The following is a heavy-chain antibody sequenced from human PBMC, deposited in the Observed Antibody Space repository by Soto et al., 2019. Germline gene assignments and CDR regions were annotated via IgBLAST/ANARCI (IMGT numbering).Heavy chain of an antibody. CDR2: IYPGDSDV. CDR3: ARPPETGSYNWFDP. V-gene: IGHV5-51*01. CDR1: GYNFANYW. D-gene: IGHD3-10*01. Sequence: GESLKISCQTSGYNFANYWVVWVRQLPGESLEWMGTIYPGDSDVRYSPSFQGLVTMSVDKSINTAYLQWGSLKASDTATYYCARPPETGSYNWFDPWGRGTLVTVSS. J-gene: IGHJ5*02.